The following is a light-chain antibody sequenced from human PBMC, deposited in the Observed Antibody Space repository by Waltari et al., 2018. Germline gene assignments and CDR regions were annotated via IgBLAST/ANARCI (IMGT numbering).Light chain of an antibody. CDR3: QSSDSSLSAHVL. CDR2: GNK. V-gene: IGLV1-40*01. J-gene: IGLJ2*01. Sequence: QSVLTQPPSVSGAPGQRVTISCTGSSSNIGADDDVHWHQQLPGTAPKLLLYGNKNRPSGVPDRFSGSKSGTSASLAITGLQPEDEADYYCQSSDSSLSAHVLFGTGTKLTVL. CDR1: SSNIGADDD.